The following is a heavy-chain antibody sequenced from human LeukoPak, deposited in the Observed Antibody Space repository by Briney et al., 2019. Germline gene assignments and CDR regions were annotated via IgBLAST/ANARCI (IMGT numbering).Heavy chain of an antibody. J-gene: IGHJ3*02. CDR2: ISSSSSTI. Sequence: GGSLRLSCAASGFTFSSYSMNWVRQAPGKGLEWVLYISSSSSTIYYADSVKGRFTISRDNAKNSLYLQMNSLRAEDTAVYYCARDHRTIFGVVDAFDIWGQGTMVTVSS. V-gene: IGHV3-48*01. CDR1: GFTFSSYS. D-gene: IGHD3-3*01. CDR3: ARDHRTIFGVVDAFDI.